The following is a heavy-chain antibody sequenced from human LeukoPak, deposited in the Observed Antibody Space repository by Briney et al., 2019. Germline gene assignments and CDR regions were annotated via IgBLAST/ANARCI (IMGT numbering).Heavy chain of an antibody. CDR2: IDESGGSI. Sequence: GGSLRLSCAATGFTFSSDAMSWVRQAPGKGLEWVTGIDESGGSIYYADSVKGRFTISRDNSKNTLDLQMNSLRAEDTAVYYCARDYGSRGSSSYPFDNWSQGTLVTVSP. J-gene: IGHJ4*02. CDR3: ARDYGSRGSSSYPFDN. V-gene: IGHV3-23*01. CDR1: GFTFSSDA. D-gene: IGHD3-10*01.